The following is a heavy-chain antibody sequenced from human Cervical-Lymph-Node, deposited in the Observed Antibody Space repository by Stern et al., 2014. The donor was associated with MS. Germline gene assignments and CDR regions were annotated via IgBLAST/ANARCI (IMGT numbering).Heavy chain of an antibody. CDR1: GYTFIDYF. D-gene: IGHD1-26*01. CDR2: MNPTGGST. Sequence: QVQLVQSGAEVKKPGASMKVSCKASGYTFIDYFIHWVRKGPGQGLEWMGVMNPTGGSTTYARNFQGRVTLTSDTSTRTVSMELNTLRSDDTAVYYCARVGFDGFDIWGQGTLVTVSS. CDR3: ARVGFDGFDI. V-gene: IGHV1-46*01. J-gene: IGHJ3*02.